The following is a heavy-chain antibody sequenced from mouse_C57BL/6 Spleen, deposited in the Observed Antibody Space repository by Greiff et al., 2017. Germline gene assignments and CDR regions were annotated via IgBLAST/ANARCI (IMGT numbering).Heavy chain of an antibody. V-gene: IGHV3-6*01. D-gene: IGHD1-1*01. CDR2: ISYDGSN. CDR1: GYSITSGYY. Sequence: EVKLMESGPGLVKPSQSLSLTCSVTGYSITSGYYWNWIRQFPGNKLEWMGYISYDGSNNYNPSLKNRISITRDTSKNQFFLKLNSVTTEDTATYYCARDYGSRRVAYWGQGTLVTVSA. J-gene: IGHJ3*01. CDR3: ARDYGSRRVAY.